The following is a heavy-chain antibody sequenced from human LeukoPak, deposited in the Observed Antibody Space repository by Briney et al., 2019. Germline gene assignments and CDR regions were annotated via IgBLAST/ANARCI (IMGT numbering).Heavy chain of an antibody. Sequence: GGSLRLSCAASGLTFSSYWMSWVRQAREKGLEWVAKIKPDGSEIYHVDSVQGRFTISRDNAQNSLYLQMNSLRAEDTAVYYCATSRFYLESWGQGTLVTVSS. CDR3: ATSRFYLES. CDR1: GLTFSSYW. V-gene: IGHV3-7*01. J-gene: IGHJ4*02. CDR2: IKPDGSEI.